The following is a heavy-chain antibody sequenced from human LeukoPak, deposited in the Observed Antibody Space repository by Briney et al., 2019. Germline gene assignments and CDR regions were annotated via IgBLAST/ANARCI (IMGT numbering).Heavy chain of an antibody. CDR3: ARGYLPIRIPAAGIDYYYGMDV. CDR2: ISGSGGST. V-gene: IGHV3-23*01. CDR1: GFTFSSYA. J-gene: IGHJ6*02. Sequence: GGSLRLSCAASGFTFSSYAMSWVRQAPGKGLERVSAISGSGGSTYYADSVKGRFTISRDNAKNSLYLQMNSLRAEDTAVYFCARGYLPIRIPAAGIDYYYGMDVWGQGTTVTVSS. D-gene: IGHD6-13*01.